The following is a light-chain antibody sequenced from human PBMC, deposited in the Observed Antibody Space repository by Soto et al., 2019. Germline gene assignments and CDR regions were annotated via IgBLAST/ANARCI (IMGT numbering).Light chain of an antibody. CDR2: EAS. CDR3: QQHDHWPLT. CDR1: QSGGNN. Sequence: EIVLTQSPATLSLSPGERATLSCRDSQSGGNNLAWYQQKPGQAPGLLIYEASTRATGIPARFSGSGSGTDFTLTISSLEPEDFAVYYCQQHDHWPLTFGGGTKVEIK. J-gene: IGKJ4*01. V-gene: IGKV3-11*01.